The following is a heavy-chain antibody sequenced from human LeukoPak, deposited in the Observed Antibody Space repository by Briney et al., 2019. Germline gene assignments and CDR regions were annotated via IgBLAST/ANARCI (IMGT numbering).Heavy chain of an antibody. CDR3: AKEYHAADAFDI. CDR2: INPNSGGT. J-gene: IGHJ3*02. Sequence: ASVKVSCKASGYTFTGYYMHWVRQAPGQGLEWMGWINPNSGGTNYAQKFQGRVTMTRDTSISTAYMELSRLRSDDTAVYYCAKEYHAADAFDIWGQGTMVTVSS. V-gene: IGHV1-2*02. CDR1: GYTFTGYY. D-gene: IGHD2/OR15-2a*01.